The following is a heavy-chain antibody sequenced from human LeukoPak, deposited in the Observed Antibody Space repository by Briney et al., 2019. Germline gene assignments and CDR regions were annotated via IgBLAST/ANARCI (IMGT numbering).Heavy chain of an antibody. CDR2: IYYSGST. Sequence: PSETLSLTCTVSGGSISSYYWSWIRQPPGKGLEWIGYIYYSGSTNYNPSLKSRVTISVVTSKNQFSLKLSSVTAADTAVYYCARGGYYYDSSGYPRGSGYYYMDVWGKGTTVTVSS. D-gene: IGHD3-22*01. J-gene: IGHJ6*03. CDR3: ARGGYYYDSSGYPRGSGYYYMDV. CDR1: GGSISSYY. V-gene: IGHV4-59*01.